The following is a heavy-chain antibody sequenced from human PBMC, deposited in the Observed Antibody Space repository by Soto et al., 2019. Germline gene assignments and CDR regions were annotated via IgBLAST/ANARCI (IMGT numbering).Heavy chain of an antibody. Sequence: QVQLVQSGAEVKKPGSSVKVSCKASGGTFSSYAISWVRQAPGQGLEWMGGIIPIFGTANYAQKFQGRVTITAAESTSTAYMELSSLISEDTAVYYCARRSDYDSSGYYYSFQHWGQGTLVTVSS. J-gene: IGHJ1*01. CDR1: GGTFSSYA. D-gene: IGHD3-22*01. V-gene: IGHV1-69*12. CDR3: ARRSDYDSSGYYYSFQH. CDR2: IIPIFGTA.